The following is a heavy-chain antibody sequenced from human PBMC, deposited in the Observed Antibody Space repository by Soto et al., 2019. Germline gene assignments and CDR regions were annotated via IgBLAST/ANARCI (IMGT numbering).Heavy chain of an antibody. CDR2: IYHSGSI. Sequence: SETLSLTCTVSSGSFSSSNWWSWVRQPPGKGLEWIGQIYHSGSINYNPSLKSRVTISVDTSKNQFSLKLRSLTAADTAVYYCARAAGYCSGGSCYDDWGQGTLVTVSP. CDR3: ARAAGYCSGGSCYDD. V-gene: IGHV4-4*02. J-gene: IGHJ4*02. D-gene: IGHD2-15*01. CDR1: SGSFSSSNW.